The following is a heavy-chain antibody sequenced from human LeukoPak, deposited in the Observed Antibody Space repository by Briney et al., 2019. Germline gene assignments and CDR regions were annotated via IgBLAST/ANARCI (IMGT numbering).Heavy chain of an antibody. CDR1: GGSISSYY. D-gene: IGHD7-27*01. CDR2: IYYSGST. Sequence: SETLSLTCTVSGGSISSYYWSWIRQPPGKGLEWIGYIYYSGSTNYNPSLKSRVTISVDTSKNQFSLKLGSVTAADTAVYYCARDLGMGTWFDPWGQGTLVTVSS. V-gene: IGHV4-59*01. CDR3: ARDLGMGTWFDP. J-gene: IGHJ5*02.